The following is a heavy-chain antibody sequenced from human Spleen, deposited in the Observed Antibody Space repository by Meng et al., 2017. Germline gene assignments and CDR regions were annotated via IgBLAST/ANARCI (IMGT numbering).Heavy chain of an antibody. CDR2: IIPIFGTA. V-gene: IGHV1-69*05. CDR1: GGTFSSYA. D-gene: IGHD3-22*01. J-gene: IGHJ4*02. CDR3: AADSSGYYTWDFDY. Sequence: SVKVSCKASGGTFSSYAISWVRQAPGQGLEWMGGIIPIFGTANYAQKFQGRVTITTDESTSTAYMELSSLRSEDTAVYYCAADSSGYYTWDFDYWGQGTLVTSPQ.